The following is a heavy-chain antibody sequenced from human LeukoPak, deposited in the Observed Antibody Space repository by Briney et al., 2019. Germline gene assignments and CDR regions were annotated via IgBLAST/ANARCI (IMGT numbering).Heavy chain of an antibody. J-gene: IGHJ4*02. Sequence: SETLSLTCTVSGGSISSSSYYWGWIRQPPGKGLEWIGSIYYSGSTYYNPSLKSRVTISVDTSENQFSLKLSSVTAADTAVYYCARQPTIGDFDYWGQGTLVTVSS. CDR1: GGSISSSSYY. D-gene: IGHD1-26*01. CDR3: ARQPTIGDFDY. V-gene: IGHV4-39*01. CDR2: IYYSGST.